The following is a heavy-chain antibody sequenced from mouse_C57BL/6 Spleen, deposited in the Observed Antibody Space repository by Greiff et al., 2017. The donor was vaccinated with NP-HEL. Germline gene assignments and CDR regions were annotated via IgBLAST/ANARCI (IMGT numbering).Heavy chain of an antibody. Sequence: QVHVKQSGAELVRPGASVTLSCKASGYTFTDYEMHWVKQTPVHGLEWIGAIDPETGGTAYNQKFKGKAILTADKSSSTAYMELRSLTSEDSAVYYCTRRGSYYYGGSPHWYFDVWGTGTTVTVSS. J-gene: IGHJ1*03. CDR2: IDPETGGT. V-gene: IGHV1-15*01. CDR3: TRRGSYYYGGSPHWYFDV. CDR1: GYTFTDYE. D-gene: IGHD1-1*01.